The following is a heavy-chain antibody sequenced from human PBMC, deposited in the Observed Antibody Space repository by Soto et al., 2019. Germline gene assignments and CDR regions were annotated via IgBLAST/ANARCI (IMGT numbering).Heavy chain of an antibody. D-gene: IGHD4-17*01. CDR3: ARKDYGGNWQFDY. J-gene: IGHJ4*02. V-gene: IGHV1-46*02. CDR2: IHPSGGGS. Sequence: ASVKVSCKPSGYTLNTYYLHWVRQAPGQGLEWMGIIHPSGGGSTYAQKFLGRVTMTRDTSTSTDYMELSSLRSEDTAVYYCARKDYGGNWQFDYWGQGTLVTVSS. CDR1: GYTLNTYY.